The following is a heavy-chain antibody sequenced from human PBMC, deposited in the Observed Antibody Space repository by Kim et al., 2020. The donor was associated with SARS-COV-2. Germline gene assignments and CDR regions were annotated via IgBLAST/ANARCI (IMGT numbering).Heavy chain of an antibody. CDR1: GFTFSNAW. D-gene: IGHD3-9*01. V-gene: IGHV3-15*01. CDR3: TTRDILTGYYAFDY. CDR2: IKSKTDGGTT. Sequence: GGSLRLSCAASGFTFSNAWMSWVRQAPGKGLEWVGRIKSKTDGGTTDYAAPVKGRFTISRDDSKNTLYLQMNSLKTEDTAVYYCTTRDILTGYYAFDYWGQGTLVTVSS. J-gene: IGHJ4*02.